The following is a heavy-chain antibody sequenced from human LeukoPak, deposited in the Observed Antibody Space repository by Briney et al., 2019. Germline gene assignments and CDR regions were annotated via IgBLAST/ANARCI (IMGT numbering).Heavy chain of an antibody. D-gene: IGHD3-3*01. CDR3: ARHTYDFWSGYYRHNWFDP. CDR2: IYPGDSDT. Sequence: PGESLKISCKGSGYSFTSYWIGWVRQMPGKGLEWMGIIYPGDSDTRYGPSFQGQVTISADKSISTAYLQWSSLKASDTAMYYCARHTYDFWSGYYRHNWFDPWGQGTLVTVSS. V-gene: IGHV5-51*01. CDR1: GYSFTSYW. J-gene: IGHJ5*02.